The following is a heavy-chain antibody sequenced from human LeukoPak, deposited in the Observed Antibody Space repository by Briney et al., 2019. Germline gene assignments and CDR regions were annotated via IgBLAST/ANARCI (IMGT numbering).Heavy chain of an antibody. D-gene: IGHD1-26*01. CDR2: IKQDGSDK. CDR1: GFSFSNSW. J-gene: IGHJ4*02. Sequence: GGSLRLPCAASGFSFSNSWMSWVRQTPGKGLEWVANIKQDGSDKYYVDSVKGRFTISRDNAKSSLYLEMNSLRAEDTAVYYCVTGGGNFGSWRQGTLVTVSS. V-gene: IGHV3-7*01. CDR3: VTGGGNFGS.